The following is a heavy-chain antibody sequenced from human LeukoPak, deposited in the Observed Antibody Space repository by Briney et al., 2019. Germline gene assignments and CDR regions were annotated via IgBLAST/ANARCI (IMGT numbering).Heavy chain of an antibody. CDR2: ISAYNGNT. J-gene: IGHJ5*02. D-gene: IGHD2-2*01. CDR3: ARTLGYCSSTSCLNNWFDP. CDR1: GYTFTSYG. V-gene: IGHV1-18*01. Sequence: GASVKVSCKASGYTFTSYGISWVRQAPGQGLEWMGWISAYNGNTNYAQKLQGRVTMTTDTSTSTAYMELRSLRSDDTAVYYCARTLGYCSSTSCLNNWFDPWGQGTLVTVSS.